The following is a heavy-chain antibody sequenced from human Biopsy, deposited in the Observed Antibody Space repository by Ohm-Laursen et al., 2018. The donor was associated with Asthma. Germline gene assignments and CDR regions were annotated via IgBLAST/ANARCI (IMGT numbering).Heavy chain of an antibody. CDR2: LIPVLGTP. J-gene: IGHJ6*02. CDR3: ARSYNWNDLPDYFYGMDV. D-gene: IGHD1-20*01. Sequence: ASVKVSCKASGDSFSNYAISWVRQAPGQGLEWMGGLIPVLGTPDHAQMFEGRVTITADESTSTAYMELSSLSSEDTAVYYCARSYNWNDLPDYFYGMDVWGQGTLVTVSS. CDR1: GDSFSNYA. V-gene: IGHV1-69*13.